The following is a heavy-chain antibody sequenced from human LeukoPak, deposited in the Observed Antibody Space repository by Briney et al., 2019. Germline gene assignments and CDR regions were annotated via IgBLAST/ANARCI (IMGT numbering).Heavy chain of an antibody. CDR2: IYSGGST. CDR3: ARGLYSSGWFTC. CDR1: GFTFSSYG. J-gene: IGHJ4*02. V-gene: IGHV3-53*04. Sequence: PGGSLRLSCAASGFTFSSYGMHWVRQAPGKGLEWVSVIYSGGSTYYADSVKGRFTISRHNSKNTLYLQMNSLRAEDTAVYYCARGLYSSGWFTCWGQGTLVTVSS. D-gene: IGHD6-19*01.